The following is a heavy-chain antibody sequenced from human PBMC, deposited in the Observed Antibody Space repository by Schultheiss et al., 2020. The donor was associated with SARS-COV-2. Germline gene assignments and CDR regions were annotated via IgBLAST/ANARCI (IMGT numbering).Heavy chain of an antibody. CDR2: IGTAGDT. CDR3: ARNVRGVIRYYFDY. V-gene: IGHV3-13*04. J-gene: IGHJ4*02. D-gene: IGHD3-10*01. CDR1: GFTFSSYD. Sequence: GGSLRLSCAASGFTFSSYDMHWVRQATGKGLEWVSAIGTAGDTYYQGSVKGRFTISRDNAKNSLYLQMNSLRAEDTAVYYCARNVRGVIRYYFDYWGQGTLVTVSS.